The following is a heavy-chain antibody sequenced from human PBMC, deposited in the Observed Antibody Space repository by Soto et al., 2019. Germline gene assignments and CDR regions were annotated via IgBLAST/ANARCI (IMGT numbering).Heavy chain of an antibody. CDR2: INIDGSRT. CDR1: GFTLSNNW. D-gene: IGHD2-15*01. Sequence: EVQLVESGGGLVQPGGSLRLSCAASGFTLSNNWMHWVRQAPGEGLVWASRINIDGSRTTYADSVKGRFTISRDHAKNTLYLQMDSLRVEDTALYYCARDFAGRDDYWGQGTLVTVSS. J-gene: IGHJ4*02. CDR3: ARDFAGRDDY. V-gene: IGHV3-74*03.